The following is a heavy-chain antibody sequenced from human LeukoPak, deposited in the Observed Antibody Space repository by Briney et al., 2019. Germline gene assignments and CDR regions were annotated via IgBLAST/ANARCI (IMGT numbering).Heavy chain of an antibody. CDR2: IKQDGSEK. J-gene: IGHJ4*02. Sequence: GGSLRLSCAASGFTFSSYWMTWVRQASGKGLEWVANIKQDGSEKYYMDSVKGRFTISRDNAENSLYLQMNSLRAEDTAVYYCASDKLDYWGQGTLVTVSS. V-gene: IGHV3-7*01. CDR3: ASDKLDY. CDR1: GFTFSSYW.